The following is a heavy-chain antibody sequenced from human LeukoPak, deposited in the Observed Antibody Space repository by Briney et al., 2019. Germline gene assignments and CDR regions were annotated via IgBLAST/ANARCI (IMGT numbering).Heavy chain of an antibody. CDR1: GGSISSGDYY. J-gene: IGHJ5*02. D-gene: IGHD2-2*01. CDR2: IYNSGST. V-gene: IGHV4-30-4*08. CDR3: ASTNCSSARCYGANWFDP. Sequence: SETLSLTCSVSGGSISSGDYYCSWVRQPPGKGLEWIRYIYNSGSTFHYNPSLNSRVTISVDTSKNQFSLRLSSVTAADTAVYYCASTNCSSARCYGANWFDPWGQGTLVTVSS.